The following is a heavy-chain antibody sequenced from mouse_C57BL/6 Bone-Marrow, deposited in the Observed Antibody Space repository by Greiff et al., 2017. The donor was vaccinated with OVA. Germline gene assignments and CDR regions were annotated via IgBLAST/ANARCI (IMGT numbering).Heavy chain of an antibody. J-gene: IGHJ1*03. CDR3: ARGYYGSRSYWYFDV. V-gene: IGHV1-64*01. D-gene: IGHD1-1*01. CDR2: IHPNSGST. Sequence: QVHVKQPGAELVKPGASVKLSCKASGYTFTSYWMHWVRQRPGQGLEWIGMIHPNSGSTNYNEKFKSKATLTVAKSSSPAYMQLSSLTSEDSAVYCGARGYYGSRSYWYFDVWGTGTTVTVSS. CDR1: GYTFTSYW.